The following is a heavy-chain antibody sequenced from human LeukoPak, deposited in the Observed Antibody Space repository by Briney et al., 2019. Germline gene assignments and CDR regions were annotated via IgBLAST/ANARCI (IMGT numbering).Heavy chain of an antibody. J-gene: IGHJ4*02. V-gene: IGHV3-30*03. CDR3: ARDKDGWGIHDF. Sequence: SCKASGYTFTGYYMHWVRQAPGKGLEWVALISYDGSQKSFADSVKGRFTTSRDNSKFTMYLEMYSLRAEDTAIYFCARDKDGWGIHDFWGQGTLVTVSS. CDR1: GYTFTGYY. D-gene: IGHD3-16*01. CDR2: ISYDGSQK.